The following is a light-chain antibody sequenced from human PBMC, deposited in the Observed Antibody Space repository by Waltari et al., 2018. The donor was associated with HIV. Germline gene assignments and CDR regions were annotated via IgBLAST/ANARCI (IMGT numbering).Light chain of an antibody. Sequence: DIRLTQSPSLLSASVGDRVSITCRASQGIGTNLAWFQQKAGKVPNLLIYSASTVHAGVPARFSGSGSGTEFTLTIDNLQPEDFATYYCLQRSNFPFTFGQGTKLAIK. CDR3: LQRSNFPFT. J-gene: IGKJ2*01. CDR1: QGIGTN. CDR2: SAS. V-gene: IGKV1-9*01.